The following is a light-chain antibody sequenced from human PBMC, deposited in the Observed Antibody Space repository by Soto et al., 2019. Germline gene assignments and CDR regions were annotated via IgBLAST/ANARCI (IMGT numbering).Light chain of an antibody. CDR1: QSVSSN. Sequence: EIVMTQSPGTLSVSPGERATLSCRASQSVSSNLAWYQQKPGQAPRLLIYGASTRATGIPARFSGSGSETEFTLIISSLQSEDFAVYYCQQFYNWPRTFGQGTKVDI. J-gene: IGKJ1*01. CDR2: GAS. CDR3: QQFYNWPRT. V-gene: IGKV3-15*01.